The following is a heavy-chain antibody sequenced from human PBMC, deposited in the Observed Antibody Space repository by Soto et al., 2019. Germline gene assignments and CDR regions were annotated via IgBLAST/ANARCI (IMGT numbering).Heavy chain of an antibody. CDR1: GGSISSGDYY. CDR3: ARRGYCSSTSCYEGWGYNWFDP. J-gene: IGHJ5*02. CDR2: IYYIGST. Sequence: QVQLQESGPGLVKPSQTLSLTCTVSGGSISSGDYYWSWIRQPPGKGLEWIGYIYYIGSTYYNPSLKSRVTISVDTSKNQSSLKLSSVTAADTAVYYCARRGYCSSTSCYEGWGYNWFDPWGQGTLVTVSS. D-gene: IGHD2-2*01. V-gene: IGHV4-30-4*01.